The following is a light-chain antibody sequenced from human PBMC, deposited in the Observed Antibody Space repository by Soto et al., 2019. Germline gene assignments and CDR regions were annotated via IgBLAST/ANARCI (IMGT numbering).Light chain of an antibody. CDR2: MVS. J-gene: IGLJ1*01. Sequence: QSALTQPASVSGSPGQSVTICCTGSSRDVGNYNYVSWYQQYPGRVPKLLIYMVSNRPSGVSNRFSGSKSGNTASLTISGLQAEDEADYFCTSPTPGSLYVFGTGTKVTVL. V-gene: IGLV2-14*01. CDR3: TSPTPGSLYV. CDR1: SRDVGNYNY.